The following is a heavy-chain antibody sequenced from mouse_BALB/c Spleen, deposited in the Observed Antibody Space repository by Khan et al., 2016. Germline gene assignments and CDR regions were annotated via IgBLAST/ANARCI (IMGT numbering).Heavy chain of an antibody. D-gene: IGHD1-1*01. J-gene: IGHJ2*01. CDR1: GYSITSDFA. V-gene: IGHV3-2*02. Sequence: EVQLQESGPGLVKPSQSLSLTCTVTGYSITSDFAWNWIRQFPGNKLEWMGYISHSGSTSYNPSLKSRFSITRDTSKNQFFLQLNSVTAEDSATXNCARGNYYCKGYFDYWGQGTTLTVSS. CDR3: ARGNYYCKGYFDY. CDR2: ISHSGST.